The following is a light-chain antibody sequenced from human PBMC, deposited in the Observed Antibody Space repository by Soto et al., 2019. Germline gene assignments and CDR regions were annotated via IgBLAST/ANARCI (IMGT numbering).Light chain of an antibody. CDR3: QQTASFPLI. J-gene: IGKJ4*01. Sequence: DLPMTQSPSSVSAFVGDRVTITCRASQGITSWLAWYQQKPGKAPELLIYAASSLQSGVPSRFSGSGSGTDFTLTISSLQPEDSATYYCQQTASFPLIFGGGTKVEIK. V-gene: IGKV1-12*01. CDR1: QGITSW. CDR2: AAS.